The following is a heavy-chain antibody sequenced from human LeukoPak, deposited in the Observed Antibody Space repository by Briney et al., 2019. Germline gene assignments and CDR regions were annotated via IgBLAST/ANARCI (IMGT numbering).Heavy chain of an antibody. J-gene: IGHJ6*03. V-gene: IGHV1-8*01. CDR2: MNPNSGNT. CDR1: GYTFTSYD. Sequence: GASVKVSCKASGYTFTSYDINWVRQATGQGLEWMGWMNPNSGNTGYAQKFQGRVTMTRNTSISTAYMELSSLRSEDTAVYYCARRQLWLPGSYYYYYMDVWGKGTTVTISS. CDR3: ARRQLWLPGSYYYYYMDV. D-gene: IGHD5-18*01.